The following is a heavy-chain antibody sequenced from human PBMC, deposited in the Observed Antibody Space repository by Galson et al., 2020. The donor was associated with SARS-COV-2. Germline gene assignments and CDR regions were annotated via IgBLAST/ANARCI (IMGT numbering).Heavy chain of an antibody. CDR2: TYYRSKWYN. Sequence: SQTLSLTCAISGDSVSSNSAAWNWIRQSPSRGLEWLGRTYYRSKWYNDYAVSVKSRITINPDTSKNQFSLQLNSVTPEDTAVYYCARGISSGWYQSGVYYGMDVWGQGTTVTVSS. D-gene: IGHD6-19*01. CDR3: ARGISSGWYQSGVYYGMDV. V-gene: IGHV6-1*01. CDR1: GDSVSSNSAA. J-gene: IGHJ6*02.